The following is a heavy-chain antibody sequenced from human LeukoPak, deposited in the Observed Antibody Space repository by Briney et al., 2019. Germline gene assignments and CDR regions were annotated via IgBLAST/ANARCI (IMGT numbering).Heavy chain of an antibody. V-gene: IGHV3-49*04. CDR1: GFTFGDYA. Sequence: GGSLRLSCTTSGFTFGDYAMSWVRQAPGKGLEWVGFIRSKGYGGTTEYAASLKGRFTISRDDSKSIACLQMNSLKTEDTAVYYCSRTYYDFWGQLSVEYFQHWGQGTLVTVSS. J-gene: IGHJ1*01. CDR2: IRSKGYGGTT. D-gene: IGHD3-3*01. CDR3: SRTYYDFWGQLSVEYFQH.